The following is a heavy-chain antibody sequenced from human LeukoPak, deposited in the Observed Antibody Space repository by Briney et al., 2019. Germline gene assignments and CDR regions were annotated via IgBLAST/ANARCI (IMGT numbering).Heavy chain of an antibody. CDR2: VNREGTTT. D-gene: IGHD3-9*01. CDR1: GFTFNTYW. CDR3: ARDFDWILFDY. Sequence: AGTLSLSCAASGFTFNTYWMPWVRHAPGKGLVWVARVNREGTTTTYADSVKGRFTISRDNAKNTLYLQMNNLRAEDTAAYYCARDFDWILFDYWGQGTLVTVSS. V-gene: IGHV3-74*03. J-gene: IGHJ4*02.